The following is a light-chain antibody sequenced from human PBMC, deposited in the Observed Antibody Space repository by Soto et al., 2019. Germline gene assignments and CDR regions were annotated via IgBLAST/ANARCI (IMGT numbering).Light chain of an antibody. CDR2: WTS. V-gene: IGKV4-1*01. Sequence: DIVMTQSLDSLAVSLGERATINCKSSQTLLDSSNNKASLSWYQQKPGQPPKLLIYWTSTREFGVPDRFSGSGSGTDFTLTISSLQAEDVAVYYCQQYFNSPRTFGHGTKVEIK. CDR3: QQYFNSPRT. CDR1: QTLLDSSNNKAS. J-gene: IGKJ1*01.